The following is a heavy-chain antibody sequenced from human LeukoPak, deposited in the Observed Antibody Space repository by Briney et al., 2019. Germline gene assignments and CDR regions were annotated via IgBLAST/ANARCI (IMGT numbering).Heavy chain of an antibody. J-gene: IGHJ6*03. Sequence: GASVKVSCKASGGTFSSYYMHWVRQAPGQGLEWMGIINPSGGSTSYAQKFQGRVTMTRDTSTSTVYMELSSLRSEDTAVYYCARDGQWLDRDYYYYCMDVWGKGTTVTISS. CDR2: INPSGGST. V-gene: IGHV1-46*01. CDR3: ARDGQWLDRDYYYYCMDV. D-gene: IGHD6-19*01. CDR1: GGTFSSYY.